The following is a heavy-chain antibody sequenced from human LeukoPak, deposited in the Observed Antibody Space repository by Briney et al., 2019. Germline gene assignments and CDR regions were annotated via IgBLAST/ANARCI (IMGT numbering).Heavy chain of an antibody. J-gene: IGHJ3*02. CDR2: LYYSGTT. V-gene: IGHV4-59*01. D-gene: IGHD6-19*01. Sequence: PSETLSLTSTVSAVSINSYYWSWIRQPPGKGREWIVYLYYSGTTNYNPSLKSRVTISVDTSKNQCSLRLSSVTAADTAVYYCARDRPRSSGWYYAFDIWGQGTMVTVSS. CDR1: AVSINSYY. CDR3: ARDRPRSSGWYYAFDI.